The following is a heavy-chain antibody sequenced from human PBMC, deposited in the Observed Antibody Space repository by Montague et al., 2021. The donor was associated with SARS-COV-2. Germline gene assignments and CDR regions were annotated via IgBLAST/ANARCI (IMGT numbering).Heavy chain of an antibody. CDR3: ARAGRVRVVEYGMDV. CDR2: IYYSGST. D-gene: IGHD2-15*01. J-gene: IGHJ6*02. Sequence: SETLSLTCTVSGGSISSYYWSWIRQPPGKGLEWIGYIYYSGSTNYNPSLKSRVTISVDTSKKQSSLKLSSVTAADTAVSYCARAGRVRVVEYGMDVWGQGTMVTVSS. CDR1: GGSISSYY. V-gene: IGHV4-59*01.